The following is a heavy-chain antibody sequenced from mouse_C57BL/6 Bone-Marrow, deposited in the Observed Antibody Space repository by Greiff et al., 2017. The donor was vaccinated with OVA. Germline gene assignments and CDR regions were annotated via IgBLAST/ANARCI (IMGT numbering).Heavy chain of an antibody. V-gene: IGHV1-55*01. CDR2: IYPGSGST. J-gene: IGHJ1*03. D-gene: IGHD1-1*01. Sequence: VQLQQPGAELVKPGASVKMSCKASGYTFTSYWIPWVKQRPGQGLEWIGDIYPGSGSTNYNEKFKSKATLTVDTSSSTAYMQLSSLTSEDSAVYYCAYLGSSYWWYFDVWGTGTTVTVSS. CDR1: GYTFTSYW. CDR3: AYLGSSYWWYFDV.